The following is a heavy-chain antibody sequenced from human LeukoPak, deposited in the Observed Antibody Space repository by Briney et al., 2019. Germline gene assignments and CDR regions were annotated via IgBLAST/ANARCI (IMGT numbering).Heavy chain of an antibody. V-gene: IGHV4-34*01. D-gene: IGHD2-2*01. J-gene: IGHJ6*04. Sequence: SETLSLTCAVYGGSFSGYYWSWIRQPPGKGLEWIGEINHSGSTNYNPSLKSRVTISVDTSKNQFSLKLSSVTAADTAVYYCARAQPRPYYYYYYGMDVWGKGTTVTVSS. CDR3: ARAQPRPYYYYYYGMDV. CDR2: INHSGST. CDR1: GGSFSGYY.